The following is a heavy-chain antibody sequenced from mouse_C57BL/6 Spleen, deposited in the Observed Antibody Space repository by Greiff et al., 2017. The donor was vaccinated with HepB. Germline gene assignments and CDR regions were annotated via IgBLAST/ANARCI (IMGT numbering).Heavy chain of an antibody. J-gene: IGHJ2*01. V-gene: IGHV1-55*01. CDR1: GYTFTSYW. CDR2: IYPGSGST. CDR3: ARSGTVVPRDY. D-gene: IGHD1-1*01. Sequence: QVQLQQPGAELVKPGASVKMSCKASGYTFTSYWTTWVKQRPGQGLEWIGDIYPGSGSTNYNEKFKSKATLTVDTSSSTAYMQLSSLTSEDSAVYYCARSGTVVPRDYWGQGTTLTVSS.